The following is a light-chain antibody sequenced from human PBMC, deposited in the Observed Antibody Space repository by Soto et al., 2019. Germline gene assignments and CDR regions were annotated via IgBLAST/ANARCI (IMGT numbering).Light chain of an antibody. V-gene: IGLV2-14*01. J-gene: IGLJ1*01. CDR1: SSDVGGYNY. CDR3: SSYTSTSTPCV. Sequence: QSALTQPGSVSGSPGQSITISCTGTSSDVGGYNYVSWYQHHPGKAPKLIIYEVSHRPSGASNHFSGYKSGNTASLTISGLQAEDEADYYCSSYTSTSTPCVFGTGTKVTVL. CDR2: EVS.